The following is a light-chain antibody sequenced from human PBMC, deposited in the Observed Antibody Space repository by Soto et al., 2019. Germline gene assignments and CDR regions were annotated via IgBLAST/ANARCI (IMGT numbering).Light chain of an antibody. Sequence: QSVLTQPPSVSGAPGQTVTISCTGSSSNIGAGYDVHWYQQLPGTAPKLLIYGNTNRPSGVPDRFSGSKSGTSASLAITGLQAEDEADYYCQSHDSSLSGVLFGGGTQLTVL. CDR2: GNT. J-gene: IGLJ2*01. CDR3: QSHDSSLSGVL. CDR1: SSNIGAGYD. V-gene: IGLV1-40*01.